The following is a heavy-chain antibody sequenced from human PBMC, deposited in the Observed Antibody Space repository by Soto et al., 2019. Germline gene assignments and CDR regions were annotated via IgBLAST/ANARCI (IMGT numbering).Heavy chain of an antibody. J-gene: IGHJ4*02. CDR2: ISYDGSNK. V-gene: IGHV3-30*18. CDR3: AKDNYDSSGYYKGELDY. Sequence: LRLSCAASGFTFSSYGMHWVRQAPGKGLEWVAVISYDGSNKYYADSVKGRFTISRDNSKNTLYLQMSSLRAEDTAVYYCAKDNYDSSGYYKGELDYWGQGTLVTVSS. D-gene: IGHD3-22*01. CDR1: GFTFSSYG.